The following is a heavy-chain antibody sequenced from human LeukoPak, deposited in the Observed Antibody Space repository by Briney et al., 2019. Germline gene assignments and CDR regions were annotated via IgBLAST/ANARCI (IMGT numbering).Heavy chain of an antibody. V-gene: IGHV4-61*02. CDR2: IYTSGST. Sequence: SETLSLTCTVSGGSISSGSYYWSWIRQPAGKGLEWIGRIYTSGSTNYNPSLKSRVTISVDTSKNQFSLKLSSVTAADTAVYYCARASPYCSTSCSDYWGQGTLVTVSS. D-gene: IGHD2-2*01. CDR3: ARASPYCSTSCSDY. J-gene: IGHJ4*02. CDR1: GGSISSGSYY.